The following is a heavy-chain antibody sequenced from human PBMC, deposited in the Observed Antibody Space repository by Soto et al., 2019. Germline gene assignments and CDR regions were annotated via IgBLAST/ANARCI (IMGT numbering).Heavy chain of an antibody. CDR2: IFYSGST. Sequence: QVQLQESGPGLVKPSETLSLTCSVSGDSISSYYWSWIRQPPGKGLQWIGYIFYSGSTTYNPSLKIRVTISVDSSKNQFFLKLSSVTAADTAVYYCARASGTYPLYYGMDVWGQGTTVTVSS. J-gene: IGHJ6*02. V-gene: IGHV4-59*01. CDR1: GDSISSYY. D-gene: IGHD1-26*01. CDR3: ARASGTYPLYYGMDV.